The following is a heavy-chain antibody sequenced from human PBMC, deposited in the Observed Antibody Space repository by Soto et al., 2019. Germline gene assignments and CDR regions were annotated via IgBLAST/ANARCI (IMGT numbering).Heavy chain of an antibody. V-gene: IGHV3-23*01. Sequence: GGSLRLSCAASGFTFSSYAMSWVRQAPGKGLEWVSAISGSGGSTYYADSVKGRFTISRDNFKNTLYLQMNSLRAEDTAVYYCAKALVVVPAAAFDYWGQGTLVTVSS. CDR1: GFTFSSYA. D-gene: IGHD2-2*01. CDR2: ISGSGGST. J-gene: IGHJ4*02. CDR3: AKALVVVPAAAFDY.